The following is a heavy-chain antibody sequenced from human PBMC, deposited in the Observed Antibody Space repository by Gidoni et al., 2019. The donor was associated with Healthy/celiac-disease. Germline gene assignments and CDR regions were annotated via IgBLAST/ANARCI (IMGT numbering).Heavy chain of an antibody. J-gene: IGHJ4*02. V-gene: IGHV4-59*01. CDR1: GGSISSYY. Sequence: QVQLQESGPGLVKPSETLSLTCTVSGGSISSYYWSWIRQPPGKGLEWIGYLYYSGSTNYNPSLKSRVTISVDTSKNQFSLKLSSVTAADTAVYYCASTVAVAGTDYFDYWGQGTLVTVSS. CDR3: ASTVAVAGTDYFDY. CDR2: LYYSGST. D-gene: IGHD6-19*01.